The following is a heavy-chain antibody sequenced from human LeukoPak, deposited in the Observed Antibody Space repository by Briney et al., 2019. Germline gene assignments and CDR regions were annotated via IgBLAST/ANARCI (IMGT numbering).Heavy chain of an antibody. CDR1: GGSIGSYY. CDR3: ARGSGSSPLDY. Sequence: PSETLSLTCTVSGGSIGSYYWSWIRQPPGKGLEWIGYIYHSGSTYYNPSLKSRVTISVDRSKNQFSLKLSSVTAADTAVYYCARGSGSSPLDYWGQGTLVTVSS. CDR2: IYHSGST. D-gene: IGHD1-26*01. J-gene: IGHJ4*02. V-gene: IGHV4-59*12.